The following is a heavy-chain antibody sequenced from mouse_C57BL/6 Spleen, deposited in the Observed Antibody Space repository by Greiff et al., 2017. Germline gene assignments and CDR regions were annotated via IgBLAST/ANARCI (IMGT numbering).Heavy chain of an antibody. J-gene: IGHJ1*03. Sequence: EVQLQQSGAELVKPGASVKLSCTASGFNIKDYYMHWVKQRTEQGLEWIGRIDPEDGDTKYAPKFQGKATLTADTSSTTAYLQLSSLTSENTADYYCDKGDRWYFDVWGKGTTGTVSS. CDR3: DKGDRWYFDV. V-gene: IGHV14-2*01. CDR1: GFNIKDYY. CDR2: IDPEDGDT.